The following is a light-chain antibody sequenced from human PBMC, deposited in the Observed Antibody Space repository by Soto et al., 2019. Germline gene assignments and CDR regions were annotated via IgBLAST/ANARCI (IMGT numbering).Light chain of an antibody. V-gene: IGKV2-30*02. Sequence: DVVLTQSPLSLPVTLGQPASISCRSSQSLVLSDGNTYLNWFHQRPGQSPRRLIYKVSNRDSGVPDRFSGSGSGTDFTLKISRVESEDVGVYYCMQGTNWRTFGQGTKVDIK. CDR3: MQGTNWRT. J-gene: IGKJ1*01. CDR1: QSLVLSDGNTY. CDR2: KVS.